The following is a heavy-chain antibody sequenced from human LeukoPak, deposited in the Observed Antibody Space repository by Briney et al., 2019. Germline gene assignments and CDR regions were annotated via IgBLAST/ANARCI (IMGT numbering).Heavy chain of an antibody. V-gene: IGHV3-23*01. CDR2: ISGSGGDT. Sequence: GGSLRLSCAASGFTFSTYAMSWVRRAPGKGLEWVSTISGSGGDTYYADSVKGRFTISRDNSKNTLNLQMNSQRAEDTAIYYCALLGKLLVSDPWGQGTLVTVSS. CDR1: GFTFSTYA. CDR3: ALLGKLLVSDP. D-gene: IGHD2/OR15-2a*01. J-gene: IGHJ5*02.